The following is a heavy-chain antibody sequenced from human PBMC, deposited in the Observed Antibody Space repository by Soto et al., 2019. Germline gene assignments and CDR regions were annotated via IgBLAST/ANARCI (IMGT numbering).Heavy chain of an antibody. Sequence: SETLSLTCAVYGGSFSGYCWSWIRQPPGKGLEWIGEINHSGSTNYNPSLKSRVTISVDTSKNQFSLKLSSVTAADTAVYYCARVSGYYNNWFDPWGQGTLVTVSS. CDR1: GGSFSGYC. CDR3: ARVSGYYNNWFDP. CDR2: INHSGST. J-gene: IGHJ5*02. D-gene: IGHD3-22*01. V-gene: IGHV4-34*01.